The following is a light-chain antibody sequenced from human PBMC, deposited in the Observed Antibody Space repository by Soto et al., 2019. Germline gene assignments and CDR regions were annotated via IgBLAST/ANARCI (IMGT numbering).Light chain of an antibody. CDR3: QQSYSTPPFT. J-gene: IGKJ3*01. Sequence: DIQMTQSPSSLSASVGDRVTITCRASQSISSYLNWYQQKPGKAPKLLIYAASSLQSGVPSRFSGSGSGTYFTLTISRLQPEDFATYYCQQSYSTPPFTFGPGIKVDI. CDR2: AAS. CDR1: QSISSY. V-gene: IGKV1-39*01.